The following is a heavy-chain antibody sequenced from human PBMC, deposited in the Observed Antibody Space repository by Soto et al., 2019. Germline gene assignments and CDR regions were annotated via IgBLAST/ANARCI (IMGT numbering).Heavy chain of an antibody. CDR2: IYYSGST. D-gene: IGHD3-22*01. J-gene: IGHJ2*01. V-gene: IGHV4-31*03. CDR1: GGSISSDTYY. Sequence: QVQLQESGPGLVKPSQTLSLTCTVSGGSISSDTYYWSWVRQHPGKGLLWLGYIYYSGSTYYNPSLKSRVTISVYTSKNQFSLKLRSVTAADTALYYCARTDTTGYYLEPKGWYFDLWGRGTLVTVSS. CDR3: ARTDTTGYYLEPKGWYFDL.